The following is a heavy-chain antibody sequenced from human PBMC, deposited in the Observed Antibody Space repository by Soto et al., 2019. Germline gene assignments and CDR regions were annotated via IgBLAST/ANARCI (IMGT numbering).Heavy chain of an antibody. CDR1: GFIFSNYV. J-gene: IGHJ5*02. V-gene: IGHV3-30-3*01. CDR3: TRGPTSWRSGNWSDP. CDR2: ISDDGSNK. Sequence: PGGSLRLSCVASGFIFSNYVMYWVRQAPGKGLEWVAIISDDGSNKHYADSVKGRFTISRDNSKNTLYLQINSLRGDDTAVYYCTRGPTSWRSGNWSDPWGQGTKVTVSS. D-gene: IGHD2-2*01.